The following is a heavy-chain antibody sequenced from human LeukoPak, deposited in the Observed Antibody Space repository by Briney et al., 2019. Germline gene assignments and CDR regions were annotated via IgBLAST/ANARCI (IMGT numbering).Heavy chain of an antibody. CDR3: ARQTTVAYYFDY. V-gene: IGHV4-59*01. J-gene: IGHJ4*02. Sequence: SETLSLTCTVSGGSISSYYWSWIRQPPGKGLKWIGYIYYSGSTNYNPSLKSRVTISVDTSKSQFSLKLSSVTAADTAVYYCARQTTVAYYFDYWGRGTLVTVSS. D-gene: IGHD4-23*01. CDR1: GGSISSYY. CDR2: IYYSGST.